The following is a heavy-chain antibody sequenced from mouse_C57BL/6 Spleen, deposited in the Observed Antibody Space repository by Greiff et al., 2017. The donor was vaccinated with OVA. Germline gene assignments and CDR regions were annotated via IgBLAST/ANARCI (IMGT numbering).Heavy chain of an antibody. CDR2: INPSNGGT. V-gene: IGHV1-53*01. Sequence: QVQLQQPGTELVKPGASVTLSCKASGYTFTSYWMHWVKQRPGHGLEWIGNINPSNGGTDYNEKFKSKATLTVDKSSSTAYMQLRSLHSEDSAVYYWARKRGGFTPRGLGGWGTGTTVTVSS. CDR1: GYTFTSYW. D-gene: IGHD1-1*02. J-gene: IGHJ1*03. CDR3: ARKRGGFTPRGLGG.